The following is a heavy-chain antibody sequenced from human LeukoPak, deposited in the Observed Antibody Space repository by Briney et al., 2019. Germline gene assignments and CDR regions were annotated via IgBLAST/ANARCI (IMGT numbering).Heavy chain of an antibody. D-gene: IGHD6-13*01. V-gene: IGHV4-39*07. CDR3: ARNGPTAAGAFDI. CDR1: GGSISSRSYF. CDR2: IYYKGNT. Sequence: SETLSLTCTVSGGSISSRSYFWGWIRQPPGKGLEWIGSIYYKGNTYFNPSLKSRVTISLDKSKNQFSLKLTSVAAADTAVYYCARNGPTAAGAFDIWGQGTTVIVSS. J-gene: IGHJ3*02.